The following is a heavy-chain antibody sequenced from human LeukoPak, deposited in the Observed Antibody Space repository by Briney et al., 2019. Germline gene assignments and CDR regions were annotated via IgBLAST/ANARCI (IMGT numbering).Heavy chain of an antibody. D-gene: IGHD4-23*01. CDR3: ARRPDYGGTPTFYY. Sequence: GGSLRLSCAVSGLTVSSNYMSWVRQAPEKGLEWVSVIYSGGSTYYADSVKGRFTISRDNSKNTLYLQMNSLRVEDTAVYYCARRPDYGGTPTFYYWGQGTLVTVSS. CDR2: IYSGGST. CDR1: GLTVSSNY. J-gene: IGHJ4*02. V-gene: IGHV3-66*01.